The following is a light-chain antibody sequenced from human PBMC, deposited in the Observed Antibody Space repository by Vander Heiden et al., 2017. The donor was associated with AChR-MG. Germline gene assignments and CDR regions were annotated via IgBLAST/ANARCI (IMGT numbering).Light chain of an antibody. CDR3: QQRSNGPPTYT. CDR1: QSVYTY. Sequence: EIVLTQSPATLSLSPGERATLSCRASQSVYTYLAWYQQKPGQAPRLLIYDASNRATDIPARFSGSGSGTDFTLTISSLEPEDFAVYYCQQRSNGPPTYTFGQGTKLEIK. CDR2: DAS. J-gene: IGKJ2*01. V-gene: IGKV3-11*01.